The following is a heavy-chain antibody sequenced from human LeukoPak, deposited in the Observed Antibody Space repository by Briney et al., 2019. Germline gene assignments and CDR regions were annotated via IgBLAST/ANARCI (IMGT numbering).Heavy chain of an antibody. CDR2: IYYTGST. D-gene: IGHD4-17*01. J-gene: IGHJ3*01. V-gene: IGHV4-30-4*01. Sequence: SETLSLTCTVSGGSISSDDYYWSWIRQPPGKGLEWIGYIYYTGSTYYNPSLKSRVTISIDTSKNQFSLKLSSVTAADTAVYYCASANYGDYGGAFDFWGQGTMVTVSS. CDR3: ASANYGDYGGAFDF. CDR1: GGSISSDDYY.